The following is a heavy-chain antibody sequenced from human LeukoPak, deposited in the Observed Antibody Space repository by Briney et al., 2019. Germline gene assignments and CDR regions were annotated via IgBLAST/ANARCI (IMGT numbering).Heavy chain of an antibody. V-gene: IGHV3-7*01. D-gene: IGHD5-12*01. CDR1: GFTLSTYW. J-gene: IGHJ4*02. Sequence: GGSLRLSCAASGFTLSTYWMSWVRQGPGKGLEWVANTNQEGSEKYYVDSVKGRFTISKDNAKNALYLQMNSLRAEDTAVYYCARDPKWLDYWGQGTLVTVSS. CDR2: TNQEGSEK. CDR3: ARDPKWLDY.